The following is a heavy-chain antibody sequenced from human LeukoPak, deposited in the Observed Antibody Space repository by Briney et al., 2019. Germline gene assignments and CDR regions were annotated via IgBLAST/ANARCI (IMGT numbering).Heavy chain of an antibody. V-gene: IGHV1-2*02. CDR3: ARYRSGWNGDY. J-gene: IGHJ4*02. D-gene: IGHD6-19*01. CDR1: GYTFTGYY. CDR2: INPNSGGT. Sequence: ASVKVSCKASGYTFTGYYMHWVRQAPGQGLEWMGWINPNSGGTNYAQKFQGRVTMRRDTSISTAYMELNRLSSDDTAVYYCARYRSGWNGDYWGQGTLVTVSS.